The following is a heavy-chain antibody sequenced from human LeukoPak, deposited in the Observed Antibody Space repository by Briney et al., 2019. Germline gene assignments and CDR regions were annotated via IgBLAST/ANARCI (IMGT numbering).Heavy chain of an antibody. Sequence: AGGSLRLSCAASGFTFSSYWMHWVRQAPRKGLVWVSLINSDGSSTTYADSVKGRFTISRDNAKNTLYLQMNSLRAEDTAVYYCARRGGIHLEYFDYWGQGTLVTVSS. CDR1: GFTFSSYW. CDR2: INSDGSST. D-gene: IGHD3-3*01. V-gene: IGHV3-74*01. CDR3: ARRGGIHLEYFDY. J-gene: IGHJ4*02.